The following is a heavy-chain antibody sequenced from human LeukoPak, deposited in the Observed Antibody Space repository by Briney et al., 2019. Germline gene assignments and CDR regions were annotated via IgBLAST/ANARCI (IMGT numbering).Heavy chain of an antibody. J-gene: IGHJ1*01. CDR2: IKSDGRT. Sequence: GGSLRLSCAASGFTLSSYWMHWVRHAPGKGLVWVSRIKSDGRTNYADSVKGRFTISRDNAKNTVSLQMNSLRAEDTGVYYCARAPSEIGGYYPEYFRHWGQGTLVIVSS. D-gene: IGHD3-22*01. V-gene: IGHV3-74*01. CDR1: GFTLSSYW. CDR3: ARAPSEIGGYYPEYFRH.